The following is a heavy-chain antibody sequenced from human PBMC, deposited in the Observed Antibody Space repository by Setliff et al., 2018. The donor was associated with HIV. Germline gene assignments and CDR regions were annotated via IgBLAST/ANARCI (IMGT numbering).Heavy chain of an antibody. Sequence: GESLTISCAASGFSFQYYGMHWVRQAPGKGLEWLAVIWHDGSEKYYADSVKGRFTISRDNSKNTLYLEMKRLRDEDTAVYYCARDKEYYNFWSGLFDYWGQGSLVTV. J-gene: IGHJ4*02. D-gene: IGHD3-3*01. CDR1: GFSFQYYG. CDR3: ARDKEYYNFWSGLFDY. CDR2: IWHDGSEK. V-gene: IGHV3-33*01.